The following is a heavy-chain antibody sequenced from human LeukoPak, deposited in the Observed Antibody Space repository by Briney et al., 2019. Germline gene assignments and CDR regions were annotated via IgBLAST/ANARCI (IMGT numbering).Heavy chain of an antibody. J-gene: IGHJ4*02. CDR3: ARADYYDSSGYYYYFDY. CDR2: IHESGDT. V-gene: IGHV4-38-2*02. D-gene: IGHD3-22*01. Sequence: SETLSLTCTVSGYSISRGYYWAWIRQTPGKGLEWIGSIHESGDTNYNPSLMSRVTISVDTSKNQFSLKLSSVTAADTAVYYCARADYYDSSGYYYYFDYWGQGTLVTVSS. CDR1: GYSISRGYY.